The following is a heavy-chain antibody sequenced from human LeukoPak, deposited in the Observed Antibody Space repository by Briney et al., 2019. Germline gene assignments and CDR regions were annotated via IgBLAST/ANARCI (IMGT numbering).Heavy chain of an antibody. CDR3: ARSGFDP. J-gene: IGHJ5*02. CDR1: GFTFSSYW. V-gene: IGHV3-30-3*01. Sequence: GGSLRLSCAASGFTFSSYWMHWVRQAPGKGLEWVAVISYDGSNKYYADSVKGRFTISRDNSKNTLYLQMNSLRAEDTAVYYCARSGFDPWGQGTLVTVSS. CDR2: ISYDGSNK.